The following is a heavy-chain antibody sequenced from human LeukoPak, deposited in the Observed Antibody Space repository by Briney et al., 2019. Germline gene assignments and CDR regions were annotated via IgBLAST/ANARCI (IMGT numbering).Heavy chain of an antibody. Sequence: GGSLRLSCAASGFTVSSNFMNWVRQAPGKGLEWVSDYADSVKGRFTISRDNSKDTLYLQMNSLRAEDTAVYYCVKGRWLILPFDYWGQGTLVIVSS. CDR3: VKGRWLILPFDY. CDR1: GFTVSSNF. J-gene: IGHJ4*02. V-gene: IGHV3-53*01. D-gene: IGHD3-22*01.